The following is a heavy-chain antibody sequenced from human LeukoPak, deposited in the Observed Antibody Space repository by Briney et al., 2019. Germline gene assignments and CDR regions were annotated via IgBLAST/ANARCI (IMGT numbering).Heavy chain of an antibody. J-gene: IGHJ4*02. Sequence: ASVKVSCKASGYTFTSYDINWVRQATGQGLAWMGWMNPNSGNTGYAQKFQGRVTMTRNTSISTAYMELSSLRSEGTAVYYCARPDRRWSGYYTLGYWGQGTLVTVSS. CDR1: GYTFTSYD. D-gene: IGHD3-3*01. CDR3: ARPDRRWSGYYTLGY. CDR2: MNPNSGNT. V-gene: IGHV1-8*01.